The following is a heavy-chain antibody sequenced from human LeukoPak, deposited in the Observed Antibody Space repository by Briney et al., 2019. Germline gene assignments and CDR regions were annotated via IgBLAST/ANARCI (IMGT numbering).Heavy chain of an antibody. CDR1: NYTFTSYG. J-gene: IGHJ3*02. D-gene: IGHD3-22*01. CDR3: AKGWAYYYDSSGYYRGLDAFDI. V-gene: IGHV1-2*04. CDR2: INPNSGGT. Sequence: ASVKVSCKASNYTFTSYGISWVRQAPGQGLEWMGWINPNSGGTNYAQKFQGWVTMTRDTSISTAYMELSRLRSDDTAVYYCAKGWAYYYDSSGYYRGLDAFDIWGQGTMVTVSS.